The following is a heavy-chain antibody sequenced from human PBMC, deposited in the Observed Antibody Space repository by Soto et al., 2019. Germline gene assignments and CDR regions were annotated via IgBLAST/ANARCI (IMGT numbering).Heavy chain of an antibody. CDR2: IIPIFGTA. J-gene: IGHJ3*02. CDR3: ARDRPPYDYYDSSGYYSGEVNDAFDI. Sequence: GASVKVSCKASGGTFSSYAISWVRQAPGQGLEWMGGIIPIFGTANYAQKFQGRVTITADESTSTAYMELSSLRSEDTAVYYCARDRPPYDYYDSSGYYSGEVNDAFDIWGQGTMVTVSS. V-gene: IGHV1-69*13. CDR1: GGTFSSYA. D-gene: IGHD3-22*01.